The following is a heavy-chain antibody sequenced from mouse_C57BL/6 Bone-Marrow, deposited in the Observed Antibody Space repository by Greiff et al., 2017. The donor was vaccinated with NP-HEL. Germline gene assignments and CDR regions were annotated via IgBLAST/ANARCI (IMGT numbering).Heavy chain of an antibody. CDR2: ISSGGSYT. D-gene: IGHD2-1*01. V-gene: IGHV5-6*02. Sequence: DVKLVESGGDLVKPGGSLKLSCAASGFTFSSYGMSWVRQTPDKRLEWVATISSGGSYTYYPDSVKGRFTISRDNAKNTLYLQMSSLKSEDTAMYYCARHDSGNYEFYYAMDYWGQGTSVTVSS. CDR3: ARHDSGNYEFYYAMDY. J-gene: IGHJ4*01. CDR1: GFTFSSYG.